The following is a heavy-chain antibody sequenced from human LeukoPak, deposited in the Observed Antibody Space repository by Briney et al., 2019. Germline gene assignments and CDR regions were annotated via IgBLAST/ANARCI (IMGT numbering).Heavy chain of an antibody. D-gene: IGHD6-6*01. J-gene: IGHJ4*02. V-gene: IGHV4-4*02. CDR3: ASRSISRPYYFDY. CDR2: IYHSGST. Sequence: PSETLSLTCAVSGGSISSSNWWSWVRQPPGKGLEWIGEIYHSGSTNYNPSLKSRVTISVDKSKNQFSLKLSSVTAADTAVYYCASRSISRPYYFDYWGQGTLVTASS. CDR1: GGSISSSNW.